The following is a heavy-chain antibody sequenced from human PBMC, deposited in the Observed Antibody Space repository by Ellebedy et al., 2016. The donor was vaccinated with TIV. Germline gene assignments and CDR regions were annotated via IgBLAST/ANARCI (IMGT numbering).Heavy chain of an antibody. J-gene: IGHJ3*02. CDR3: ARSVPAHPVLEAIDI. CDR1: GFSLTTIGVG. CDR2: IFWNDDE. Sequence: SGPTLAKPTQTLTLTYTFSGFSLTTIGVGVGWIRQPPGKALECLALIFWNDDERYSPSLKSRLTITKDTSKNQVVLTMTNMDPVDTATYSCARSVPAHPVLEAIDIWGQGTMVTVSS. D-gene: IGHD2-2*01. V-gene: IGHV2-5*01.